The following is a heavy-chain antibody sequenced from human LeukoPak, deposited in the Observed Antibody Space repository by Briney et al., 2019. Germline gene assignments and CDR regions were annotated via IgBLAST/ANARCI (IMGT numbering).Heavy chain of an antibody. CDR3: ARVVDTHFDY. J-gene: IGHJ4*02. D-gene: IGHD5-18*01. V-gene: IGHV3-21*01. CDR2: ISSSSRTT. CDR1: GFTFSSYT. Sequence: PGGSLRLSCAASGFTFSSYTMNWVRQAPGKGLEWVSSISSSSRTTYYADSVEGRFTISRDNAKNTLYLQMNSLRAEDTAVYYCARVVDTHFDYWGQGTLVTVSS.